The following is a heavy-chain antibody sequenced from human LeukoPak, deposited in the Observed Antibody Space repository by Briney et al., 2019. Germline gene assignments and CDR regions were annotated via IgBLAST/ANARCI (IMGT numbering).Heavy chain of an antibody. D-gene: IGHD1-1*01. CDR2: IDYRGSS. CDR3: ARRTAYKPTEF. J-gene: IGHJ4*02. V-gene: IGHV4-39*02. CDR1: GDSISSSNYY. Sequence: SETLSLTCTVSGDSISSSNYYWAWIRQAPGKGLEWIANIDYRGSSYYNPSLRSRVTISIDTSKNHFSLDLSSVTAADTALYYCARRTAYKPTEFWGQGILVTVSS.